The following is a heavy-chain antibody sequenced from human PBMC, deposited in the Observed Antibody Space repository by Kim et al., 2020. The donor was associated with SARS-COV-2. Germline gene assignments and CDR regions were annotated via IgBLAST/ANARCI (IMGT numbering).Heavy chain of an antibody. J-gene: IGHJ4*02. D-gene: IGHD3-10*01. CDR2: IRSKAYGGTT. Sequence: GGSLRLSCTASGFTFGDYAMSWVRQAPGKGLEWVGFIRSKAYGGTTDYAASGIGRFTITRDDSKSIAYRQMNSLKTEDTAVYYCTRAHMVRGVKEGYWSQGTLGTVTS. CDR1: GFTFGDYA. CDR3: TRAHMVRGVKEGY. V-gene: IGHV3-49*04.